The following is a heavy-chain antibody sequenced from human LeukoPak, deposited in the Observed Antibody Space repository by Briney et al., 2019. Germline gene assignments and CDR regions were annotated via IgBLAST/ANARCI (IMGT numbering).Heavy chain of an antibody. Sequence: PSETLSLTCTVSGGSISSHYWSWIRQPPGKGLEWIGYIYYSGSTNYNPSLKSRVTISVDTSKNQFSLKLSSVTAADTAVYYCARSGYSYGADASDIWGQGTMVAVSS. CDR1: GGSISSHY. V-gene: IGHV4-59*11. CDR2: IYYSGST. D-gene: IGHD5-18*01. CDR3: ARSGYSYGADASDI. J-gene: IGHJ3*02.